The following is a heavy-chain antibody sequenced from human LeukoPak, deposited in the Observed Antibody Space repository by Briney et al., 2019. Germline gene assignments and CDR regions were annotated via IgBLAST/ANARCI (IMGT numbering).Heavy chain of an antibody. D-gene: IGHD6-13*01. CDR1: GGSISSYY. CDR2: IYYSGTT. Sequence: SEALSLTCTVSGGSISSYYWSWIRQPPGKGLEWIGYIYYSGTTNYNPSLKSRVTISVDTSKNQFSLKLSSVTAADTAVYYCARGVYIAAAQYAYWGQGTLVTVSS. CDR3: ARGVYIAAAQYAY. V-gene: IGHV4-59*01. J-gene: IGHJ4*02.